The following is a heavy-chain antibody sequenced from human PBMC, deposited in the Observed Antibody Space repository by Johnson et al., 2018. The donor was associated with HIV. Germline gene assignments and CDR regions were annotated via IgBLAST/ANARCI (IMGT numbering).Heavy chain of an antibody. J-gene: IGHJ3*02. CDR1: GFTFSSYG. CDR3: ARVVVITYHDAFDI. D-gene: IGHD3-22*01. V-gene: IGHV3-33*08. Sequence: QVQLVESGGGVVQPGRSLRLSCAASGFTFSSYGMHWVRQAPGKGLAWVAVIYSGGSTYYADSVKGRFTISRDNSKNTVYLQMHSLRAEDTAVYYCARVVVITYHDAFDIWGQGTMVTVSS. CDR2: IYSGGST.